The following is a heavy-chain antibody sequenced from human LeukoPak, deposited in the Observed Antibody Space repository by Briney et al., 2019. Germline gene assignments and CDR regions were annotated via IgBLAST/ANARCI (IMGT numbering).Heavy chain of an antibody. CDR3: ARDAGAGTQRDGWFDP. D-gene: IGHD4/OR15-4a*01. J-gene: IGHJ5*02. V-gene: IGHV3-21*01. Sequence: GGSLRLSCAASGFTFSGYSMNWVRQAPGKGLEWVSSITSSSSYIYYSDSVKGRFTISRDNAKNSLYLQMNSLGADDTAVYYCARDAGAGTQRDGWFDPWGQGTLVTVSS. CDR2: ITSSSSYI. CDR1: GFTFSGYS.